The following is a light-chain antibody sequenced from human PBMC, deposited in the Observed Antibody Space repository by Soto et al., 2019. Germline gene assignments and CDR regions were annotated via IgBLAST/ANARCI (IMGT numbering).Light chain of an antibody. Sequence: QSALTQPASVSGSPGQSITISCTGTSSDVGGYNYVSWYQQHPGKVPKLIINDVSNRPSGVSNRFSGSKSGITASLTISGLQAEDEADYYCSSYTTTSTLVVFGGGTKLTVL. CDR2: DVS. CDR3: SSYTTTSTLVV. J-gene: IGLJ2*01. V-gene: IGLV2-14*01. CDR1: SSDVGGYNY.